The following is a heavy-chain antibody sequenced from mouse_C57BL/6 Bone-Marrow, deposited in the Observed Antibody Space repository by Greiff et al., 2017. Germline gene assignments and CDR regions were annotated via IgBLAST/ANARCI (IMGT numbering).Heavy chain of an antibody. J-gene: IGHJ1*03. CDR3: ARTRYYDSRRYIDV. CDR2: IYPGDGDT. CDR1: GYAFSSYW. D-gene: IGHD1-1*01. V-gene: IGHV1-80*01. Sequence: VQLVESGAELVKPGASVKISCKASGYAFSSYWMNWVKQRPGKGLEWIGQIYPGDGDTNYNGKFKGKATLTADKSSSTAYMQLSSLTSEDSAVYYCARTRYYDSRRYIDVWGTGTTVTVAS.